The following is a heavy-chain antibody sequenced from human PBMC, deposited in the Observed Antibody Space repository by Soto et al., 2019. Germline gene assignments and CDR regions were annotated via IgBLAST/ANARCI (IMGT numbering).Heavy chain of an antibody. CDR3: ATVHNTSRSFDY. D-gene: IGHD1-20*01. J-gene: IGHJ4*02. V-gene: IGHV3-23*01. Sequence: GGSLRLSCAASGFKFSNYAMSWVRQAPGKGLEWVSLISATGGGTYYADSVKGRFTVSRDNSKNTLDLQMSNLRAEDTAVYYCATVHNTSRSFDYWGQGTLVTVSS. CDR2: ISATGGGT. CDR1: GFKFSNYA.